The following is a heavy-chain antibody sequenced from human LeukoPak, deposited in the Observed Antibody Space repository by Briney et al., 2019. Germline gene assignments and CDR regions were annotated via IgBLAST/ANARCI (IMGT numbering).Heavy chain of an antibody. D-gene: IGHD3-9*01. CDR3: GREMGVLRYFDWLFSGMAV. CDR1: GFTFSSYS. V-gene: IGHV3-21*01. CDR2: ISSSSSYI. Sequence: PGGSLRLSCAASGFTFSSYSMNWVRQAPGKGLEWVSSISSSSSYIYYADSVKGRFTISRDNAKNSLYLQMNSLRAEDTAVYYCGREMGVLRYFDWLFSGMAVWGKGTTVTVSS. J-gene: IGHJ6*04.